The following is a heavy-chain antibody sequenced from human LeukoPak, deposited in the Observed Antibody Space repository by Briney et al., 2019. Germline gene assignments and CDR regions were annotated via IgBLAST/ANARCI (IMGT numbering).Heavy chain of an antibody. CDR1: GFTFSSYW. Sequence: GGSLRLSCAASGFTFSSYWMSWVRQAPGKGLEWVANIKQDGSEKYYVDSVKGRFTISRDNAKNSLYLQMNSLRAEDTAVYYCARGGVYVDTAEGGWFDPWGQGTLVTVSS. D-gene: IGHD5-18*01. CDR3: ARGGVYVDTAEGGWFDP. V-gene: IGHV3-7*01. J-gene: IGHJ5*02. CDR2: IKQDGSEK.